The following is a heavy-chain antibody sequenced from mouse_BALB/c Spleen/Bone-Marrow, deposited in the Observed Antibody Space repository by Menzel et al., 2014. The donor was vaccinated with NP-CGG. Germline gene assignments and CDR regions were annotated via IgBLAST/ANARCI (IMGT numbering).Heavy chain of an antibody. V-gene: IGHV1-84*02. CDR1: GYTFTDYY. Sequence: VQLQQSGPELVKPGASVKISCKASGYTFTDYYINWVKQKPGQGLEWIGWIYPESGNSKYNEKFKGKATLTVDTSSSTAYVQLSSLTSEDSAVYFCARNWAMDYWGQGTSVTVSS. J-gene: IGHJ4*01. CDR2: IYPESGNS. CDR3: ARNWAMDY. D-gene: IGHD4-1*01.